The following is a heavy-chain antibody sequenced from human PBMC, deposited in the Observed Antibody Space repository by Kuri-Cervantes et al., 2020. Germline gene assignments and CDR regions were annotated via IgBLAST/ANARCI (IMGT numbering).Heavy chain of an antibody. CDR1: GFTFSSHW. CDR3: ARTPLYSSGWLDY. J-gene: IGHJ4*02. Sequence: GGSLRLSCAASGFTFSSHWMHWVRQAPGKGLVWVSRINSDGSSTSYADSVKGRFTISRDNAKNTLYLQMNSLRAEDTAVYYCARTPLYSSGWLDYWGQGTLVTVFS. CDR2: INSDGSST. D-gene: IGHD6-19*01. V-gene: IGHV3-74*01.